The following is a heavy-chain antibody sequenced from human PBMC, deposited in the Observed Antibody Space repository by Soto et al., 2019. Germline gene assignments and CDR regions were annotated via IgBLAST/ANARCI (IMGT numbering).Heavy chain of an antibody. CDR2: IKQDGSEK. CDR3: VSIFSGFLEWCRDD. D-gene: IGHD3-3*01. V-gene: IGHV3-7*05. CDR1: GFTFSSYW. Sequence: GGSLRLSCAASGFTFSSYWMSWVRQAPGKGLEWVANIKQDGSEKYYVDSVKGRFTISRDNAKNSLYLQMSSLRAEDTAVYYCVSIFSGFLEWCRDDWGQGTLVTVYS. J-gene: IGHJ4*02.